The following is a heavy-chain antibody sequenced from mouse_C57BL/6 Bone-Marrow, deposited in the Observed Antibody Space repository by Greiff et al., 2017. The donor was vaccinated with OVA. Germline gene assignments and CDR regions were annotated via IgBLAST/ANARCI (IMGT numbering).Heavy chain of an antibody. Sequence: EASGIDFSRYWMSWVRRAPGKGLEWIGEINPDSSTINYAPSLKDKFIISRDNAKNTLYLQMSKVRSEDTALYYCASPYYYGSSYWYFDVWGTGTTVTVSS. CDR1: GIDFSRYW. CDR2: INPDSSTI. J-gene: IGHJ1*03. V-gene: IGHV4-1*01. D-gene: IGHD1-1*01. CDR3: ASPYYYGSSYWYFDV.